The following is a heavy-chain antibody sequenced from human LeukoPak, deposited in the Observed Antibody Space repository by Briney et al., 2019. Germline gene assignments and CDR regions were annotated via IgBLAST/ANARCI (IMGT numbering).Heavy chain of an antibody. J-gene: IGHJ5*02. V-gene: IGHV4-38-2*01. Sequence: SETLSLTCAVSGYSITSGYYWGWIRQPPGKGLEWIGSIYHSGSTYYNPSFKSRVTVSIDTYQNQFSLKLSSVTAADTAVYYCARAEEMSTTGGWSGGYHWGQGTLVTVSS. CDR2: IYHSGST. CDR3: ARAEEMSTTGGWSGGYH. CDR1: GYSITSGYY. D-gene: IGHD5-24*01.